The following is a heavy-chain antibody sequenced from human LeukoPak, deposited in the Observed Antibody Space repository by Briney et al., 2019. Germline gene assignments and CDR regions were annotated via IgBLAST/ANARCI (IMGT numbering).Heavy chain of an antibody. J-gene: IGHJ4*02. CDR3: ARSRRVGAHFDY. CDR1: GASFNY. Sequence: SETLSLTCDGSGASFNYWSWIRQSPGKGLEWIGEINHSGSTNYNPSLKSRVTTSVDTSKNQFSLKLSSVTAADTAVYYCARSRRVGAHFDYWGQGTLVTVSS. CDR2: INHSGST. D-gene: IGHD1-26*01. V-gene: IGHV4-34*01.